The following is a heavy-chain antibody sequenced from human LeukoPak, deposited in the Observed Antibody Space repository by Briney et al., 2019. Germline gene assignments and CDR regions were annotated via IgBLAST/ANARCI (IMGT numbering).Heavy chain of an antibody. J-gene: IGHJ5*02. CDR1: GGSISSHY. Sequence: SETLSLTCTVSGGSISSHYWSWIRQPPGKGLEWIGYIYYSGSTNYNPSLKSRVTISVDTSKNQFSLKLSSVTAADTAVYYCAGGTGEQWLTWFDPWGQGTLVTVSS. CDR3: AGGTGEQWLTWFDP. D-gene: IGHD6-19*01. V-gene: IGHV4-59*11. CDR2: IYYSGST.